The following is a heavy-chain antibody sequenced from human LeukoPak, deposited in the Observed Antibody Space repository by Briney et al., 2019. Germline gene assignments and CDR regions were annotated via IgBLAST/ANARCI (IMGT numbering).Heavy chain of an antibody. CDR2: IYYSGST. D-gene: IGHD3-22*01. V-gene: IGHV4-59*01. J-gene: IGHJ3*02. CDR3: ARSPYYYDSSGYSYNHDAFDI. CDR1: GGSISTSY. Sequence: SETLSLTCTVSGGSISTSYWSWIRQPPGKGLEWIGYIYYSGSTNYNPSLKSRVTISVDTSKNQFSLKLSSVTAADTAVYYCARSPYYYDSSGYSYNHDAFDIWGQGTMVTVSS.